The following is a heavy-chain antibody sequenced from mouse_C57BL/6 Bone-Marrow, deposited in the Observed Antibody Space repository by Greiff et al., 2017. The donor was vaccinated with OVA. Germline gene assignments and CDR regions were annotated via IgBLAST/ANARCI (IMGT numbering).Heavy chain of an antibody. D-gene: IGHD1-1*01. Sequence: EVKLMESGGGLVKPGGSLKLSCAASGFTFSSYAMSWVRQTPEKRLEWVATISDGGSYTYYPDNVKGRFTISRDNAKNNLYLQMSHLKSEDTAMYYCARDYYGSSAYYAMDYWGQGTSVTVSS. CDR1: GFTFSSYA. CDR2: ISDGGSYT. V-gene: IGHV5-4*01. CDR3: ARDYYGSSAYYAMDY. J-gene: IGHJ4*01.